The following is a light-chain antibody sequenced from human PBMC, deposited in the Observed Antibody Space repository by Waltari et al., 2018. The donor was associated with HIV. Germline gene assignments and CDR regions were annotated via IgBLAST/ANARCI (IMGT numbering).Light chain of an antibody. V-gene: IGKV4-1*01. CDR2: WAS. J-gene: IGKJ4*01. CDR3: QQYYSTPLT. Sequence: DIVMTQSQDSQAASLGERATINCKSSQSVLSSSKNKNYLGWYQQKSGQPPKLLIYWASTRESGVPDRFSGSGSGTDFTLTISSLQAEDVAVYYCQQYYSTPLTFGGGTKVEIK. CDR1: QSVLSSSKNKNY.